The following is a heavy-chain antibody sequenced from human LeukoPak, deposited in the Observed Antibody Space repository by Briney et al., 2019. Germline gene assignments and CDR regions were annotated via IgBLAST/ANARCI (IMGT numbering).Heavy chain of an antibody. J-gene: IGHJ4*02. CDR2: ISYDGINK. Sequence: GRSLRLSCAASGFTFSYCAMHWVRQAPGKGLEWVALISYDGINKYYADSVKGRFTISRDNSKNTLYLQMNSQGAEDTAVYYCAKEVSRISFFDYWGQGALITVSS. D-gene: IGHD2-15*01. CDR1: GFTFSYCA. V-gene: IGHV3-30*18. CDR3: AKEVSRISFFDY.